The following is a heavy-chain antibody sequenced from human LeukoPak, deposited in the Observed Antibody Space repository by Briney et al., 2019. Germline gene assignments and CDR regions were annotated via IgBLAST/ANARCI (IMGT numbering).Heavy chain of an antibody. J-gene: IGHJ4*02. CDR2: ISSSSSYI. V-gene: IGHV3-21*01. CDR3: ATPPTYDY. CDR1: GFTFSNAW. Sequence: GGSLRLSCAASGFTFSNAWLNWVRQAPGKGLEWVSSISSSSSYISYADSVKGRFTISRDNAKNSLYLQMNSPRAEDTAVYYCATPPTYDYWGQGTLVTVSS.